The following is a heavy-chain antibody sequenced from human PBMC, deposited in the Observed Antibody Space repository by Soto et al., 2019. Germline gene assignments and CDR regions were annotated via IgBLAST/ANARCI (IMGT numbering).Heavy chain of an antibody. V-gene: IGHV3-7*01. Sequence: GGSLRLSCAASGFTFSSYWMSWVRQAPGKGLEWVANIKQDGSEKYYVDSVKGRFTISRDNAKNSLYLQMNSLRAEDTAVYYCAKEPGITGTTLSFYMDVWGKGTTVTVSS. CDR3: AKEPGITGTTLSFYMDV. CDR1: GFTFSSYW. J-gene: IGHJ6*03. D-gene: IGHD1-7*01. CDR2: IKQDGSEK.